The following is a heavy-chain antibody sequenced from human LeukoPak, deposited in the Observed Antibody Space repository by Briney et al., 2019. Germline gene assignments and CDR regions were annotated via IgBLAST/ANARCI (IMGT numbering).Heavy chain of an antibody. CDR1: GFTFSDYY. CDR3: AKGGLIVYDGFDI. Sequence: PGGSLRLSCAASGFTFSDYYMIWIRQAPGKGLEWVSYISSTSTYTNYADSVKGGFTISRDNAKNSLYLQMKSLRAEDTAVYYCAKGGLIVYDGFDIWGQGTRVTVSS. D-gene: IGHD3-16*02. J-gene: IGHJ3*02. V-gene: IGHV3-11*05. CDR2: ISSTSTYT.